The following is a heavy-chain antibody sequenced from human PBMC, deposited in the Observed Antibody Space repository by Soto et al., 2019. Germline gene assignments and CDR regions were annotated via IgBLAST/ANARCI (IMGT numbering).Heavy chain of an antibody. V-gene: IGHV1-69*08. J-gene: IGHJ6*02. Sequence: QVQLVQSGAEVKKPGSSVKVSCKASGGTFSSYTISWVRQAPGQGLEWMGRIIPIHGIANYAQKFQGRVTITADKSTSTAYMELSSLRSEDTAVYYCARDRYYYYYGMDVWGQGTTVTVSS. CDR1: GGTFSSYT. CDR3: ARDRYYYYYGMDV. CDR2: IIPIHGIA.